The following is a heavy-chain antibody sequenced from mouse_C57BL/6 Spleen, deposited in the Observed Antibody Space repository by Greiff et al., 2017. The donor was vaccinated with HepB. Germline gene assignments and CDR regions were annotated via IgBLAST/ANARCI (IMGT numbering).Heavy chain of an antibody. CDR2: ISYDGSN. D-gene: IGHD2-1*01. V-gene: IGHV3-6*01. CDR1: GYSITSGYY. Sequence: EVKLVESGPGLVKPSQSLSLTCSVTGYSITSGYYWNWIRQFPGNKLEWMGYISYDGSNNYNPSLKNRISITRDTSKNQFFLKLNSVTTEDTATYYCARDLLLRAMDYWGQGTSVTVSS. J-gene: IGHJ4*01. CDR3: ARDLLLRAMDY.